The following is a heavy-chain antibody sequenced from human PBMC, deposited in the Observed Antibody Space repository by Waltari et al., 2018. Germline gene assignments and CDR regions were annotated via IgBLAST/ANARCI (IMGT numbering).Heavy chain of an antibody. CDR1: GFTFSSYS. J-gene: IGHJ3*02. CDR3: AGGCGYSGYDCAFDI. Sequence: EVQLVESGGGLVKPGVSLRLSCAASGFTFSSYSMNWVRQAPGKGLEWVSSISSSSSYIYYADSVKGRFTISRDNAKNSLYLQMNSLRAEDTAVYYCAGGCGYSGYDCAFDIWGQGTMVTVSS. D-gene: IGHD5-12*01. CDR2: ISSSSSYI. V-gene: IGHV3-21*01.